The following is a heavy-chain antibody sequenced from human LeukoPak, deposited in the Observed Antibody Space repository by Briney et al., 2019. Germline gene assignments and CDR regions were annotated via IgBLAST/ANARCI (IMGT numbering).Heavy chain of an antibody. J-gene: IGHJ5*01. Sequence: SETLSLTCTVSGGSISNYYWNWIRQPPGKGLEWIGSVFRTGTTYYSASLKSRVSISVDTSKNDFALKLASVTAADTAMYFCARRVGFYGSGSLNYFDPWGQGILVSVSS. CDR1: GGSISNYY. CDR2: VFRTGTT. D-gene: IGHD3-10*01. CDR3: ARRVGFYGSGSLNYFDP. V-gene: IGHV4-39*02.